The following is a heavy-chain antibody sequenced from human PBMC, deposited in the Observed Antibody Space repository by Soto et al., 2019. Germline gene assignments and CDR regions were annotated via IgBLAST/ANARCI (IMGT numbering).Heavy chain of an antibody. J-gene: IGHJ4*02. CDR2: ISGSGGST. D-gene: IGHD6-19*01. CDR1: GSTFSSYA. Sequence: GGSLRLSCAASGSTFSSYAMSWVRQAPGKGLEWVSAISGSGGSTYYADSVKGRFTISRDNSKNTLYLQMNSLRAEDTAVYYCAKDQKQWLSVYYFDYWGQGTLVTVSS. V-gene: IGHV3-23*01. CDR3: AKDQKQWLSVYYFDY.